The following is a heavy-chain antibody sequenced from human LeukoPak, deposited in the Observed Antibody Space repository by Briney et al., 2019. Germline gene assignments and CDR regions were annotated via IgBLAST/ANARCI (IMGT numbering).Heavy chain of an antibody. D-gene: IGHD1-1*01. CDR3: ASTFENWKQYCYGMDV. V-gene: IGHV1-8*01. CDR1: GYTFTSYG. Sequence: ASVKVSCKASGYTFTSYGINWVRQATGQGLEWMGWMNPNSGNTGYAQKFQGRVTMTRNTSISTAYMELSSLRSEDTAVYYCASTFENWKQYCYGMDVWGQGTTVTVSS. CDR2: MNPNSGNT. J-gene: IGHJ6*02.